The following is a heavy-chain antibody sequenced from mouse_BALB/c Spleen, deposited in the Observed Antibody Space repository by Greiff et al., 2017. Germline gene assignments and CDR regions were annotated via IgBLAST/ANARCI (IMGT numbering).Heavy chain of an antibody. Sequence: EVNLVESGGGLVKPGGSLKLSCAASGFTFSDYYMYWVRQTPEKRLEWVATISDGGSYTYYPDSVKGRFTISRDNAKNNLYLQMSSLKSEDTAMYYCAGYDVNYAMDYWGQGTSVTVSS. V-gene: IGHV5-4*02. J-gene: IGHJ4*01. CDR3: AGYDVNYAMDY. CDR2: ISDGGSYT. D-gene: IGHD2-2*01. CDR1: GFTFSDYY.